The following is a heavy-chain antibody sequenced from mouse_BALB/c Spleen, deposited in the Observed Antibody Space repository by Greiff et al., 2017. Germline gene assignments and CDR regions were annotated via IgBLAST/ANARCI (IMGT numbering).Heavy chain of an antibody. V-gene: IGHV14-3*02. J-gene: IGHJ2*01. D-gene: IGHD2-4*01. CDR3: ARGLRRGGFDY. Sequence: EVQVVESGAELVKPGASVKLSCTASGFNIKDTYMHWVKQRPEQGLEWIGRIDPANGNTKYDPKFQGKATITADTSSNTAYLQLSSLTSEDTAVYYCARGLRRGGFDYWGQGTTLTVSS. CDR2: IDPANGNT. CDR1: GFNIKDTY.